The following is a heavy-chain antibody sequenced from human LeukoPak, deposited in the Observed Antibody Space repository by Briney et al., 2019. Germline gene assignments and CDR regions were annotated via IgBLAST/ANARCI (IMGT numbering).Heavy chain of an antibody. CDR3: ASSSFTVTTGYFDY. CDR2: ISAYNGNT. Sequence: ASVTVSCTASGYTFTSYGISWVRQAPGQGLEWMGWISAYNGNTNYAQKLQGRVTMTTDTSTSTAYMELRSLRSDDTAVYYCASSSFTVTTGYFDYWGQGTLVTVSS. D-gene: IGHD4-17*01. J-gene: IGHJ4*02. V-gene: IGHV1-18*01. CDR1: GYTFTSYG.